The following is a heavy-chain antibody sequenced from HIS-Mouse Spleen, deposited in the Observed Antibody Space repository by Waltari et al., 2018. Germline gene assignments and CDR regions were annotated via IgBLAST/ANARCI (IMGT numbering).Heavy chain of an antibody. Sequence: QLQLQESGPGLVKPSETLSLTCTVSGGSISSSSYYWGWTRQPLGKGLEWIGGIYYSGSTYYNPSLKGRVTISVDTSKNQFSLNLSSVTAADTAVYYCAREIPYSSSWYDWYFDLWGRGTLVTVSS. CDR2: IYYSGST. CDR3: AREIPYSSSWYDWYFDL. D-gene: IGHD6-13*01. CDR1: GGSISSSSYY. V-gene: IGHV4-39*07. J-gene: IGHJ2*01.